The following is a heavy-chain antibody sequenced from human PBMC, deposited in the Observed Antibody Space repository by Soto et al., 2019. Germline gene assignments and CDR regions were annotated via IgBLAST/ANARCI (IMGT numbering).Heavy chain of an antibody. D-gene: IGHD6-6*01. CDR1: GFTFSSYA. J-gene: IGHJ4*02. CDR3: ARSSSSSGP. CDR2: ISDSGSNT. V-gene: IGHV3-23*01. Sequence: EVQLLESGGSLVQPGGSPRLSCAASGFTFSSYAMSWVRQGPGKGLEWVSAISDSGSNTYYADSVKGRFTISRDNSKNTLYLQMNSLRDEDTAIYYCARSSSSSGPWGQGTLVSVSS.